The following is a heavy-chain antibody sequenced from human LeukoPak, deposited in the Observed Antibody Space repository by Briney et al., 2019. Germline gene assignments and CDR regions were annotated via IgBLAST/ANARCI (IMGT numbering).Heavy chain of an antibody. D-gene: IGHD6-13*01. Sequence: GGSLRLSCTASGFTFSSYAMSWVRQAPGKGLEWVSAISGSGGSTYYADSVKGRFTISRDNSKNTLYLQMNSLRAEDTAVYYCAKSDRYSSSWYALWGQGTLVTVSS. CDR3: AKSDRYSSSWYAL. CDR2: ISGSGGST. CDR1: GFTFSSYA. V-gene: IGHV3-23*01. J-gene: IGHJ4*02.